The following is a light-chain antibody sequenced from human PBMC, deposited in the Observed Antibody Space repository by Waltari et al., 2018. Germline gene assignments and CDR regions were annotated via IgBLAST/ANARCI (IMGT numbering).Light chain of an antibody. J-gene: IGLJ2*01. CDR2: EDN. Sequence: SHELTQPPSVSVSPGQTARITCPGAALPRKYAYWYQQKSGQAPVLLIYEDNKRPSGIPERFSGSSSGTLATLTISGALVEDEGDYYCYSTDSSSFPLFGGGTKLTVL. CDR1: ALPRKY. V-gene: IGLV3-10*01. CDR3: YSTDSSSFPL.